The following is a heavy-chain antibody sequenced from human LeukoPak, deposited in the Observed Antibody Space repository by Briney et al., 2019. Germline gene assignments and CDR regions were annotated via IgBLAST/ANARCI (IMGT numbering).Heavy chain of an antibody. V-gene: IGHV1-18*01. J-gene: IGHJ4*02. CDR2: ISSYNGKT. Sequence: ASVKVSCKASGYRFTSYSISWVRQAPGQGLEWVGWISSYNGKTNYGKNVQGRVTMTTDTSTSTAYMELRSLRSDDTAVYYCAISYYDSSGYYYGPYFDYWGQGTLVTVST. CDR3: AISYYDSSGYYYGPYFDY. CDR1: GYRFTSYS. D-gene: IGHD3-22*01.